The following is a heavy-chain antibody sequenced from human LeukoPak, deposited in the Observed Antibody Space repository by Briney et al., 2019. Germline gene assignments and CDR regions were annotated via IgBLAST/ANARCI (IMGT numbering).Heavy chain of an antibody. Sequence: PSETLSLTCSVSGGSISSGGYSWSWIRQPPGKGLEWIGSIHYSGRTYYNPSLKSRLTMSLDTSKNQFSLKLSSVTAADTAVYYCARDRAPVGYCTGGECYYYGMDVWGQGTTVTVSS. CDR2: IHYSGRT. CDR3: ARDRAPVGYCTGGECYYYGMDV. D-gene: IGHD2-8*02. CDR1: GGSISSGGYS. V-gene: IGHV4-31*03. J-gene: IGHJ6*02.